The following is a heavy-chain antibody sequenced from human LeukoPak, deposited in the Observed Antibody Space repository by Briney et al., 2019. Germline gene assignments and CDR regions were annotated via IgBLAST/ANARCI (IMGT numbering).Heavy chain of an antibody. Sequence: GGSLRLSCAASGLTFSSYEMNWVRQAPGKGLEWVSYISSSGSTIYYADSVKGRFTISRDNAKNSLYLQMNSLRAEDTAVYYCAKMLWFGESEFDYWGQGTLVTVSS. J-gene: IGHJ4*02. V-gene: IGHV3-48*03. CDR2: ISSSGSTI. CDR1: GLTFSSYE. CDR3: AKMLWFGESEFDY. D-gene: IGHD3-10*01.